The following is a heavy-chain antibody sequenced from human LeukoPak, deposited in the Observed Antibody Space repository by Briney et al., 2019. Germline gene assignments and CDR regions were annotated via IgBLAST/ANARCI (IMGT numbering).Heavy chain of an antibody. J-gene: IGHJ4*02. CDR1: GFTFSTYS. CDR3: ARDSGPGSALHLWFGNVPYYFDY. V-gene: IGHV3-23*01. D-gene: IGHD3-10*01. CDR2: ISRGGGST. Sequence: GGSLRLSCAASGFTFSTYSMSWVRQAPGKGLEWVSAISRGGGSTNYVDSVKGRFTISRDNAANTLCLQMNSLRADDTAVYYCARDSGPGSALHLWFGNVPYYFDYWGQGSLVTVSS.